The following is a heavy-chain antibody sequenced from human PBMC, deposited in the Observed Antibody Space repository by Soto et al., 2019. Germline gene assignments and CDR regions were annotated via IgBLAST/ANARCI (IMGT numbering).Heavy chain of an antibody. CDR3: AKTILGATHGFDC. Sequence: RLSCAASGFTFSSYAMSWVRQAPGKGLEWVSAISGSGGSTYYADSVKGRFTISRDNSKNTLYLQMNSLRDEDTAVYYCAKTILGATHGFDCWGEGTLVPVSS. CDR1: GFTFSSYA. V-gene: IGHV3-23*01. CDR2: ISGSGGST. J-gene: IGHJ4*02. D-gene: IGHD1-26*01.